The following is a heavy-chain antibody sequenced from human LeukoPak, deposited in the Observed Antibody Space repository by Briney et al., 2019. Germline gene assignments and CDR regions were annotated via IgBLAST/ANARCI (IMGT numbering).Heavy chain of an antibody. CDR1: GYSFTNYW. CDR3: ARLGMVRGVNYYYGMDV. D-gene: IGHD3-10*01. CDR2: IYPGDSDT. Sequence: GESLKISCKGSGYSFTNYWIGWVRQMPGKGLEWMGIIYPGDSDTRYSPSFQGHVTISADKSISTAYLQWSSLKASDTAMYYCARLGMVRGVNYYYGMDVWGQGTTVTVSS. V-gene: IGHV5-51*01. J-gene: IGHJ6*02.